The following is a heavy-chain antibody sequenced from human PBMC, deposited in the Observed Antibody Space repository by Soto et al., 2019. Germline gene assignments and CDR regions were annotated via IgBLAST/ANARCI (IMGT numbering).Heavy chain of an antibody. J-gene: IGHJ4*02. V-gene: IGHV1-18*01. CDR3: ARVFRWSSSSWGFDY. CDR1: GYTFLSYG. Sequence: QVQLVQSGAEVKKPGASVKVSCKASGYTFLSYGITWVRQAPGQGLEWMGWISAYNANTNYGQKFQDRVSMTTDTSSNTAYLEVGSLRSDDTAFYFCARVFRWSSSSWGFDYWGQGTLVTVSS. D-gene: IGHD6-6*01. CDR2: ISAYNANT.